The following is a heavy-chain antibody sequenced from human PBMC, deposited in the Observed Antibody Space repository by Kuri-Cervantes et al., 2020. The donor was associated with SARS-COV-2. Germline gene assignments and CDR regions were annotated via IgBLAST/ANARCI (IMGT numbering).Heavy chain of an antibody. CDR1: GGSISRYY. CDR2: IYTSGST. J-gene: IGHJ5*02. V-gene: IGHV4-4*07. CDR3: ARDLSVTIFGVVPLSNNWFDP. D-gene: IGHD3-3*01. Sequence: SETLSLTCTVSGGSISRYYWSWIRQPAGKVLEWIGRIYTSGSTKYNPSLKSRVTMSVDTSKNQFSLKLSSVTAADTAVYYCARDLSVTIFGVVPLSNNWFDPWGQGTLVTVSS.